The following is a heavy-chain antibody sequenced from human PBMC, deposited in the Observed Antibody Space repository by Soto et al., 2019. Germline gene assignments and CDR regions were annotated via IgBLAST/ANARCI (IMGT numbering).Heavy chain of an antibody. Sequence: ASVKVSCKASGYTFTGYYMHWVRQAPGQGLEWMGWINPNSGGTNYAQKFQGWVTMTRDTSISTAYMELSRRRSDDTAVYYCARGGGLNIVLMGHYYYYYGMDVWGQGTTVTVSS. CDR1: GYTFTGYY. CDR2: INPNSGGT. J-gene: IGHJ6*02. D-gene: IGHD2-8*01. V-gene: IGHV1-2*04. CDR3: ARGGGLNIVLMGHYYYYYGMDV.